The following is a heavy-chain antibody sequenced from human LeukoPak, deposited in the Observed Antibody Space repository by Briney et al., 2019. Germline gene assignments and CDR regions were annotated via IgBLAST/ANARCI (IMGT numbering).Heavy chain of an antibody. Sequence: PGGSLRLSCAASGFTVSSNYMSWVRQAPGKGLVWISRINSDGSGTNYADFVKGRFTISRDNAKNTVYLQINSLRDEDTAVYYCARICSSTDCLIPDWGQGTLVTVSS. V-gene: IGHV3-74*01. J-gene: IGHJ4*02. CDR3: ARICSSTDCLIPD. CDR1: GFTVSSNY. CDR2: INSDGSGT. D-gene: IGHD2-2*01.